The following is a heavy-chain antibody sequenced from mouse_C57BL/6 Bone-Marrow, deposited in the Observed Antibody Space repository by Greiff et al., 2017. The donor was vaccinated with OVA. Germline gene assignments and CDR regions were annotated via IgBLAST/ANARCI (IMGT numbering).Heavy chain of an antibody. CDR2: IYPGDGDT. CDR3: ARNLLPYAMDY. J-gene: IGHJ4*01. D-gene: IGHD1-1*01. V-gene: IGHV1-82*01. Sequence: LQESGPELVKPGASVKISCKASGYAFSSSWMNWVKQRPGKGLEWIGRIYPGDGDTNYNGKFKGKATLTADKSSSTAYMQLSSLTSEDSAVYFCARNLLPYAMDYWGQGTSVTVSS. CDR1: GYAFSSSW.